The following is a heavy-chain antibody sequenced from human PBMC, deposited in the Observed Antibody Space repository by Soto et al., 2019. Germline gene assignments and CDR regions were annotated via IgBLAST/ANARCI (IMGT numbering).Heavy chain of an antibody. D-gene: IGHD3-3*01. CDR3: AKDGDFWEQPGAEYFQH. Sequence: GGSLRLSCAASGFTFSSYAMSWVRQAPGKGLEWVSAISGSGGSTYYADSVKGRFTNSRDNSKNTLYLQMNSLRAEDTAVYYCAKDGDFWEQPGAEYFQHWGQGTLVTVSS. V-gene: IGHV3-23*01. CDR1: GFTFSSYA. CDR2: ISGSGGST. J-gene: IGHJ1*01.